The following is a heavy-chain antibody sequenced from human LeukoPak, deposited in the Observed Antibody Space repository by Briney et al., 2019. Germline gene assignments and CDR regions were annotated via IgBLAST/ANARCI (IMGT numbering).Heavy chain of an antibody. V-gene: IGHV1-46*01. J-gene: IGHJ4*02. CDR2: IYPRDGST. CDR3: ARVSSLMGAHFDY. D-gene: IGHD3-16*01. CDR1: GYSFTSNY. Sequence: ASVKVSCKASGYSFTSNYIHWVRQAPGQGLEWMGMIYPRDGSTSYAQKFQGRVTITRDTSASTAYMELSSLRSEDTAVYYCARVSSLMGAHFDYWGQGTLVTVSS.